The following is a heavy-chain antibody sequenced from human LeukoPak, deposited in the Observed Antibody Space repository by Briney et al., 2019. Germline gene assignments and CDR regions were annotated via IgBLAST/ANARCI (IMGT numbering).Heavy chain of an antibody. CDR3: ARRNVVVVVAARYYYYMDV. CDR2: ISSSSSYI. J-gene: IGHJ6*03. D-gene: IGHD2-15*01. Sequence: GGSLRLSCAASGFTFSSYSMNWVRQAPGKGLEWVSSISSSSSYIYYADSVKGRFTISRDNAKNSLYLQMNNLRAEDTAVYYCARRNVVVVVAARYYYYMDVWGKGTTATVSS. V-gene: IGHV3-21*01. CDR1: GFTFSSYS.